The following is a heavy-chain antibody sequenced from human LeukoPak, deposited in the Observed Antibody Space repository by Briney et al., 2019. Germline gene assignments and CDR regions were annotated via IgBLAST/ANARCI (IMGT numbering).Heavy chain of an antibody. V-gene: IGHV3-21*01. CDR2: ISSSSSYI. CDR1: GFTFSSYS. CDR3: ARDQSSSGIDAFDI. J-gene: IGHJ3*02. Sequence: GGSLTLSCAASGFTFSSYSMNWVRQAPGKGLEWVSSISSSSSYIYYADSVKGRFTISRDNAKNSLYLQMNSLRAEDTAVYYCARDQSSSGIDAFDIRGQGTMVTVSS. D-gene: IGHD2-15*01.